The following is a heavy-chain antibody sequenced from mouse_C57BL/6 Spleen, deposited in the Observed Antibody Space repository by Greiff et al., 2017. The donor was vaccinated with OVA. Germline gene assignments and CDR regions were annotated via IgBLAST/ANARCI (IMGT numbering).Heavy chain of an antibody. D-gene: IGHD6-2*01. CDR2: INPNNGGT. J-gene: IGHJ4*01. CDR1: GYTFTDYY. CDR3: ARWKVSLLYAMDY. Sequence: EVKLVESGPELVKPGASVKISCKASGYTFTDYYMNWVKQSHGKSLEWIGDINPNNGGTSYNQKFKGKATLTVDKSSSTAYMELRSLTSEDSAVYYCARWKVSLLYAMDYWGQGTSVTVSS. V-gene: IGHV1-26*01.